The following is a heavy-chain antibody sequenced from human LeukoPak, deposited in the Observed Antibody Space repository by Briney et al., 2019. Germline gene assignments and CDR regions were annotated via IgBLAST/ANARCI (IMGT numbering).Heavy chain of an antibody. CDR1: GFTFTSSA. CDR2: IVVGSGNT. D-gene: IGHD6-19*01. Sequence: SVKVSCKASGFTFTSSAMPWVRQARGQRLEWIGWIVVGSGNTNYAQKFQERVTITRDMSTSTAYMELSSLRSEDTAVYYCAAARESPRYSSGWYGFDPWGQGTLVTVSS. CDR3: AAARESPRYSSGWYGFDP. J-gene: IGHJ5*02. V-gene: IGHV1-58*02.